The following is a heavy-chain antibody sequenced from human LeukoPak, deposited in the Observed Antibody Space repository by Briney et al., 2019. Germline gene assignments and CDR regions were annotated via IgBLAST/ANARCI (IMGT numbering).Heavy chain of an antibody. CDR2: ISGSGGST. D-gene: IGHD1-26*01. CDR1: GFTLSSYA. J-gene: IGHJ4*02. V-gene: IGHV3-23*01. Sequence: GGSLRLSCAASGFTLSSYAMSWVRQAPGKGLEWVSAISGSGGSTYYADSVKGRFTISRDNSKNTLYLQMNSLRAEDTTVYYCAKAIGSYLVSYYFDYWGQGTLVTVSS. CDR3: AKAIGSYLVSYYFDY.